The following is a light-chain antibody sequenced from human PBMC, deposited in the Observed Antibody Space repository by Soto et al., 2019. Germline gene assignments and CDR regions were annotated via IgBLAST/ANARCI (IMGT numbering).Light chain of an antibody. CDR3: SSYTSSSTYV. Sequence: QSVLTQPASVSGSPRQSIAISCTGTSSDVGYSNYVSWYQQHPGKAPKLMIYDVNNRPSGVPDRFSGSKSGNTASLTISGLQAEDEADYYCSSYTSSSTYVFGTGTKVTVL. CDR1: SSDVGYSNY. J-gene: IGLJ1*01. V-gene: IGLV2-14*01. CDR2: DVN.